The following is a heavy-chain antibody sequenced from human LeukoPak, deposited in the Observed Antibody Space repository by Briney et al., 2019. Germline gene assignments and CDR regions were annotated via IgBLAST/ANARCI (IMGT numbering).Heavy chain of an antibody. CDR2: ISSGGSTI. Sequence: PGGSLRLSCAASGFTFSDYYMTWIRQAPGEGLEWVSYISSGGSTIYYADSVKGRFTISRDNAKNSLYLQMNSLRAEDTAVYYCARDGYYYDSSGYTTPFDYWGQGTLVTVSS. J-gene: IGHJ4*02. D-gene: IGHD3-22*01. CDR1: GFTFSDYY. CDR3: ARDGYYYDSSGYTTPFDY. V-gene: IGHV3-11*04.